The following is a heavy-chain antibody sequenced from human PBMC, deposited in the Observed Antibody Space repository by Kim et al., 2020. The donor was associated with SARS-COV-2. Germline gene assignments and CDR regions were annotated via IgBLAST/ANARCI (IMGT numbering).Heavy chain of an antibody. CDR2: INAGNGNT. CDR1: GYTFTSYA. CDR3: ARDHGEANPAVVTYELGFDP. J-gene: IGHJ5*02. V-gene: IGHV1-3*01. Sequence: ASVKVSCKASGYTFTSYAMHWVRQAPGQRLEWMGWINAGNGNTKYSQKFQGRVTITRDTSASTAYMELSSLRSEDTTVYYCARDHGEANPAVVTYELGFDPWGQGTLVTVSS. D-gene: IGHD3-22*01.